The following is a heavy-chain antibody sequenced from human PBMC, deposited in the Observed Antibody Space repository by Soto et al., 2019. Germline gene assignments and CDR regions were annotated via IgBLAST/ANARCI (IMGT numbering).Heavy chain of an antibody. CDR1: GYTFTSHG. CDR3: ARLLTEGATYREDAFDL. V-gene: IGHV1-18*01. J-gene: IGHJ3*01. CDR2: LSTYNGKT. D-gene: IGHD1-26*01. Sequence: QIQVIQSGPEVKKPGASVRVSCKSSGYTFTSHGFAWVRQAPGQGLEWMGWLSTYNGKTDYAQKFQGRLTLTADTRTITGYMELSSLTSDDTAVYYCARLLTEGATYREDAFDLWGQGTKVTVSS.